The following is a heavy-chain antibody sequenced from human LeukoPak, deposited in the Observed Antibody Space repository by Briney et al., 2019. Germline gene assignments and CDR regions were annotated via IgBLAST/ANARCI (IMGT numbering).Heavy chain of an antibody. CDR1: GFTFSSYE. V-gene: IGHV3-48*03. CDR2: ISSSGSTI. J-gene: IGHJ4*02. CDR3: ARHSSGYTYYFDY. Sequence: GGSLRLSCAASGFTFSSYEMNWVRQAPGKGLEWVSYISSSGSTIYYADSVKGRFTISRDNAKNSLYLQMNSLRAEDTAVYYCARHSSGYTYYFDYWGQGTLVTVSS. D-gene: IGHD3-22*01.